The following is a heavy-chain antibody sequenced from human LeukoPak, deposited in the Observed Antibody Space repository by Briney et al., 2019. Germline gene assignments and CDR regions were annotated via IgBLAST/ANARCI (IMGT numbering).Heavy chain of an antibody. CDR1: GFTFSSYA. D-gene: IGHD3-3*01. V-gene: IGHV3-23*01. CDR3: AKGGPDTILGYFTNPTSDY. Sequence: PGGSLRLSCAASGFTFSSYAMSWVRQAPGKGLEWVSAISGSGGSTYYADSVKGRFTISRDNSKNTLYLQMNSLRAEDTAVYYCAKGGPDTILGYFTNPTSDYWGQGTLVTVSS. CDR2: ISGSGGST. J-gene: IGHJ4*02.